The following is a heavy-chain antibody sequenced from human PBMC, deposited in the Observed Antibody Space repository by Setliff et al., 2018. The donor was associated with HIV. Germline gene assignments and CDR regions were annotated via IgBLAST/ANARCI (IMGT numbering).Heavy chain of an antibody. CDR3: ARGVPVLRYFDWLSRLGY. Sequence: GASVKVSCKASGYTFTSYDINWVRQATGQGLEWMGWMNPNSGNTGYAQRFQGRVTITRNTSIGTAYMELSSLRSEDTAVYYCARGVPVLRYFDWLSRLGYWGQGTLVTVSS. CDR2: MNPNSGNT. D-gene: IGHD3-9*01. CDR1: GYTFTSYD. V-gene: IGHV1-8*03. J-gene: IGHJ4*02.